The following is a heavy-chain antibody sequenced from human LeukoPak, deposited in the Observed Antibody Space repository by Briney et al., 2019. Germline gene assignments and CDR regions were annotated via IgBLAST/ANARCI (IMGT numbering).Heavy chain of an antibody. V-gene: IGHV3-30*04. D-gene: IGHD6-13*01. CDR1: GFTFSSYA. CDR2: ISYDGSNK. J-gene: IGHJ4*02. CDR3: ARGPYSSSWYALHLDY. Sequence: PGGSLRLSCAASGFTFSSYAMHWVRPAPGKGLEWVAVISYDGSNKYYADSVKGRFTISRDNSKNTLYLQMNSLRAEDTAVYYCARGPYSSSWYALHLDYWGQGTLVTVSS.